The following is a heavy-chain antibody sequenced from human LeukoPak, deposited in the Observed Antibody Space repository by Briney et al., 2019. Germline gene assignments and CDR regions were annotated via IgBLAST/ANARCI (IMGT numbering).Heavy chain of an antibody. CDR3: ARDKSPYDSSGYRPEFDY. D-gene: IGHD3-22*01. CDR1: GGTFSSYA. J-gene: IGHJ4*02. Sequence: PVKVSCKASGGTFSSYAISWVRQAPGQGLEWMGGIIPIFGTANYAQKLQGRVTMTTDTSTSTAYMELRSLRSDDTAVYYCARDKSPYDSSGYRPEFDYWGQGTLVTVSS. CDR2: IIPIFGTA. V-gene: IGHV1-69*05.